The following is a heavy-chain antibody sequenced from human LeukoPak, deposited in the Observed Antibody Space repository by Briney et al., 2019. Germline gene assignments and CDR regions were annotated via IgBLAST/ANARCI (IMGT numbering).Heavy chain of an antibody. CDR2: INSDGSRT. D-gene: IGHD3-9*01. J-gene: IGHJ3*02. CDR1: GFSFSSYW. V-gene: IGHV3-74*01. CDR3: ARDRGLELRYFDWLGDAFDI. Sequence: GGSLRLSCAASGFSFSSYWMHWVRQAPGKGLVWVSRINSDGSRTSYADSVKGRFTISRDNAKNTLYLQMGSLRAEDMAVYYCARDRGLELRYFDWLGDAFDIWGQGTMVTVSS.